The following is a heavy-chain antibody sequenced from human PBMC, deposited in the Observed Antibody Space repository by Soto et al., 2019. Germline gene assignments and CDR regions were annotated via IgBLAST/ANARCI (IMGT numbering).Heavy chain of an antibody. J-gene: IGHJ4*02. CDR3: ARDLVGATI. CDR2: ISSSSNYI. Sequence: EVQLVESGGGVVKPGGSLRLSCAASGFTFSSYSMNWVRQAPGKGLEWVSSISSSSNYIYYADSMKGRFTISRDNAKNTLYLQMNSLLAEDTGVYYCARDLVGATIWGQGTLVTVSS. CDR1: GFTFSSYS. D-gene: IGHD1-26*01. V-gene: IGHV3-21*01.